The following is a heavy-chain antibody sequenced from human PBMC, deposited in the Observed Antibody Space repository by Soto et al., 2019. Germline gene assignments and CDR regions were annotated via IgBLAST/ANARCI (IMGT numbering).Heavy chain of an antibody. D-gene: IGHD3-10*01. CDR2: IYYSGST. CDR3: ARVGGGDPAYYFDF. J-gene: IGHJ4*02. Sequence: QLQLQESGPGLVKPSETLSLTCTVSGGSISRRDSFWGWVRQPPGKGLEWIGSIYYSGSTYYNPSLKSRVSISIDASNNQFSLKLNSVTAADTSVYYCARVGGGDPAYYFDFWGQGTLVTVSS. CDR1: GGSISRRDSF. V-gene: IGHV4-39*01.